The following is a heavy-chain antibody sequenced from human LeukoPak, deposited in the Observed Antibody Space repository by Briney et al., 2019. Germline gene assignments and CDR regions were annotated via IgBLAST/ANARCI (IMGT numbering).Heavy chain of an antibody. V-gene: IGHV3-30-3*01. D-gene: IGHD5-24*01. J-gene: IGHJ4*02. CDR1: GFTFSSYA. CDR3: ARXXATTETFDY. Sequence: GRSLRLSCAASGFTFSSYAMHWVRQAPGKGLEWVAVISYDGSNKYYADSVKGRFTISRDNSKNTLYLQMNSLRPEDTAVYYCARXXATTETFDYWGQGALVTVS. CDR2: ISYDGSNK.